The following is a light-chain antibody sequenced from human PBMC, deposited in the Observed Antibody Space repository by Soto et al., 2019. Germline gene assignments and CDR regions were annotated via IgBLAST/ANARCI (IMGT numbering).Light chain of an antibody. J-gene: IGKJ4*01. CDR3: QQYQSFPLT. CDR1: QSISNW. CDR2: KTS. V-gene: IGKV1-5*03. Sequence: DIQMTQSPSTLSASVGDRVTVTFRASQSISNWLAWYQQKPGKAPKLLIYKTSNLESGVPSRFSGSGSGTEFSLTISSLQPDDFATYYCQQYQSFPLTFGGGTKVDIK.